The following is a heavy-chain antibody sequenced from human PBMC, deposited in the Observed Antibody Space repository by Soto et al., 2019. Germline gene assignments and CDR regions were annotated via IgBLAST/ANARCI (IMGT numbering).Heavy chain of an antibody. CDR2: IYHSGST. CDR3: TSKFGQLLAYAFDI. D-gene: IGHD3-10*01. Sequence: SDNLSLTCAVSGDSISWSYWRSWVRQFPGKGLEWIGEIYHSGSTIYNPSLQSRVTLSVDKSKNEFSLKMSFVTAADTAVYYCTSKFGQLLAYAFDIWGQGTMVT. V-gene: IGHV4-4*02. J-gene: IGHJ3*02. CDR1: GDSISWSYW.